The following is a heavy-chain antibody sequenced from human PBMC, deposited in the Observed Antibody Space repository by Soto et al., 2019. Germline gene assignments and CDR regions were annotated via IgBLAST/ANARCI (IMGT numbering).Heavy chain of an antibody. D-gene: IGHD3-10*01. Sequence: GGSLRLSCAASGFTVSSNYMSWVRQAPGKGLEWVSVIYSGGSTYYADSVKGRFTISRDNSKNTLYLQMNSLSAQDTAVYYRPRETHPPFGEFAPIYSESGDYYYYYMDVWGQGTTVTVSS. V-gene: IGHV3-66*01. CDR1: GFTVSSNY. CDR2: IYSGGST. J-gene: IGHJ6*03. CDR3: PRETHPPFGEFAPIYSESGDYYYYYMDV.